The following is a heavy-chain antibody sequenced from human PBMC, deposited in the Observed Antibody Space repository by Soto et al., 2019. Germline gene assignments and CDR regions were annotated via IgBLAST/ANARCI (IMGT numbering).Heavy chain of an antibody. J-gene: IGHJ6*02. V-gene: IGHV3-33*06. Sequence: GGSLRLSCAASGFTFSSYGMHWVRQAPGKGLEWVAVIWSDGSNKYYADSVKGRFTISRDNSRNTLYLQMNSLRAEDTAVYYCAKDGGYSYGYSPRYYYGMDVWGQGTTVTVSS. CDR1: GFTFSSYG. CDR2: IWSDGSNK. D-gene: IGHD5-18*01. CDR3: AKDGGYSYGYSPRYYYGMDV.